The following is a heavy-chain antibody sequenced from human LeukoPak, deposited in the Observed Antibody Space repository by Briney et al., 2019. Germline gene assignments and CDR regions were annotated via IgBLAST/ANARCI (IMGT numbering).Heavy chain of an antibody. CDR1: GYTLTELS. J-gene: IGHJ5*02. Sequence: ASVKVSCKVSGYTLTELSMHWVRQAPGKGRGWMGGFDPEDGETIYARKFQGRVTMTEDTSTDTAYMELSSLRSEDTALYYCATSLYYDFWSRGVRSQKWFDAWCQGTLVTVSS. V-gene: IGHV1-24*01. CDR2: FDPEDGET. CDR3: ATSLYYDFWSRGVRSQKWFDA. D-gene: IGHD3-3*01.